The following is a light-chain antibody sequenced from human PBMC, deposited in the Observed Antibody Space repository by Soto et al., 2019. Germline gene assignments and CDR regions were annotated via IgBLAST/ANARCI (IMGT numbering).Light chain of an antibody. CDR1: SSDVGNYNL. CDR3: CSYAGSSTFVV. V-gene: IGLV2-23*02. CDR2: EVS. J-gene: IGLJ2*01. Sequence: QSVLTQPASVSGSPGQSITISCTGTSSDVGNYNLVSWYQQHPGKAHKLMIYEVSKRPSGVSNRFSGSKSGNTASLTISGLQAEDEADYYCCSYAGSSTFVVFGGGTKLTVL.